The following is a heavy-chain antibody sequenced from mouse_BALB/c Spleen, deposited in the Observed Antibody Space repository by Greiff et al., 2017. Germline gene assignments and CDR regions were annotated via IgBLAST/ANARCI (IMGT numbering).Heavy chain of an antibody. CDR1: GYSITSDYA. Sequence: VQLQQSGPGLVKPSQSLSLTCTVTGYSITSDYAWNWIRQFPGNKLEWMGYISYSGSTSYNPSLKSRISITRDTSKNQFFLQLNSVTTEDTATYYCARSKKDYFDYWGQGTTLTVSS. CDR3: ARSKKDYFDY. V-gene: IGHV3-2*02. J-gene: IGHJ2*01. CDR2: ISYSGST.